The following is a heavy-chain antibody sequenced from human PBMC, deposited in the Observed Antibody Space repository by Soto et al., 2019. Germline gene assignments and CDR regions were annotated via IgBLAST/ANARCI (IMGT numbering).Heavy chain of an antibody. J-gene: IGHJ4*02. D-gene: IGHD3-10*01. Sequence: ESGGGLVQPGGSLRLTCAASGFTLSEYGTSWVRQAPGKGLEWVSFVSGSGDSTYCTDSVKGRFTISRDSSKNTVCLQMNSLRAEDTAVYYCATSNYGERDWGQGTLVTVSS. CDR1: GFTLSEYG. CDR2: VSGSGDST. CDR3: ATSNYGERD. V-gene: IGHV3-23*01.